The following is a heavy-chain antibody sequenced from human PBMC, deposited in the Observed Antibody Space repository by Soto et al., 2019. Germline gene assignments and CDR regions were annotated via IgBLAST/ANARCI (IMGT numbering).Heavy chain of an antibody. CDR3: ARWEQPLFDY. CDR2: ISSDGNNK. D-gene: IGHD1-26*01. V-gene: IGHV3-30-3*01. CDR1: GFTVSAYT. Sequence: QVQLVESGGGVVQPGRSLRLSCAASGFTVSAYTMHWVRQAPGKGLEWVAVISSDGNNKYYTDSVKGRFTISRDTYKHTLYLQMNSLRAEDTAVYYCARWEQPLFDYWGQGTLVTVSS. J-gene: IGHJ4*02.